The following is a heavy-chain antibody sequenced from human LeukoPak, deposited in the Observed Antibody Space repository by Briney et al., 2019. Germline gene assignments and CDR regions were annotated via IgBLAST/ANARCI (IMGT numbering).Heavy chain of an antibody. D-gene: IGHD6-19*01. Sequence: PSETLSLTCAVYGGSFSGYYWSWIRQPPGKELEWIGSVYYSGSTYYNPSLKSRVTISVETSKNQFSLNLSSVTAADRAVYYCARQSTKYRSGWLFDYWGQGTLVTVSS. CDR1: GGSFSGYY. CDR3: ARQSTKYRSGWLFDY. J-gene: IGHJ4*02. V-gene: IGHV4-34*01. CDR2: VYYSGST.